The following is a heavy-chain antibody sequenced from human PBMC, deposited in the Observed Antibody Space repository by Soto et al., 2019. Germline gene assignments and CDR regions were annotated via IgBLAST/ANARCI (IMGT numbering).Heavy chain of an antibody. CDR3: ARDITTVTTELIYGMDV. CDR2: IIPIFGTA. CDR1: GGTFSSYA. J-gene: IGHJ6*02. V-gene: IGHV1-69*06. D-gene: IGHD4-4*01. Sequence: QVQLVQSGAEVKKPGSSVKVSCKASGGTFSSYAISWLRQAPGQGLEWMGGIIPIFGTANYAQKFQGRVTITADKSTSTAYMELSSLRSEDTAVYYCARDITTVTTELIYGMDVWGQGTTVTVSS.